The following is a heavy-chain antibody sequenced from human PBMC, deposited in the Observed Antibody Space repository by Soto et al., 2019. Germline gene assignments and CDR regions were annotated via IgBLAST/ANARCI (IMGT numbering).Heavy chain of an antibody. CDR2: IYHSGNT. V-gene: IGHV4-31*03. CDR1: GVSIPTGGSY. J-gene: IGHJ4*02. CDR3: ARARFQVLYGKPYFDS. D-gene: IGHD2-2*02. Sequence: SGTLSLTCTVSGVSIPTGGSYWSWIRPHPGKGLEWIVNIYHSGNTYYNPSLKSRLTISVDTSKNHFSLMVDSVTAADTAVYYCARARFQVLYGKPYFDSWGQGTLVTVSS.